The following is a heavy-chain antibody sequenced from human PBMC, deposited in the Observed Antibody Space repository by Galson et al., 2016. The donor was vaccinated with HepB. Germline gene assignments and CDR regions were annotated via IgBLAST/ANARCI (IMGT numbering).Heavy chain of an antibody. D-gene: IGHD3-22*01. CDR3: AKAADYYDSSGYYYLNWFDP. V-gene: IGHV3-74*01. CDR1: GFTFSTYW. Sequence: SLRLSCAASGFTFSTYWMHWVRQAPGKGLVYVSRINSDGSSTTYADSVKGRFTISRDNSKNTLYLQMNSLRAEDTAVYYCAKAADYYDSSGYYYLNWFDPWGQGTLVTVSS. J-gene: IGHJ5*02. CDR2: INSDGSST.